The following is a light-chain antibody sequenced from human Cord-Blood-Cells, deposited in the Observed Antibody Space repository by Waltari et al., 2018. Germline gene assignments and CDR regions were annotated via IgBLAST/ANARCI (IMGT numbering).Light chain of an antibody. CDR2: DVS. CDR3: SSYTSSSTRV. V-gene: IGLV2-14*03. CDR1: SSDVGGYNY. Sequence: QSALTQPASVSGSPGQSITISCPGTSSDVGGYNYVSWYQQHPDKAPKLMIYDVSNRPSGVSNRFSGSKSGNTASLTISGLQAEDEADYYCSSYTSSSTRVVGGGTKLTVL. J-gene: IGLJ3*02.